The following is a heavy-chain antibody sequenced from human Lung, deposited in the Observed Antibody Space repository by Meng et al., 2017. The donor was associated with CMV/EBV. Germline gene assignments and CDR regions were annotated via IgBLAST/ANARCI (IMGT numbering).Heavy chain of an antibody. CDR1: TTHY. CDR2: VNPSRNIA. V-gene: IGHV1-46*01. Sequence: TTHYLHWVRQAPGQGLEWMGIVNPSRNIANYAQKFQDRVIMTRDKSTGTVYMELSGLRSEDTAVYYCARDSASSLLAWVAEFYYFDFWGQGTLVTVSS. D-gene: IGHD6-19*01. J-gene: IGHJ4*02. CDR3: ARDSASSLLAWVAEFYYFDF.